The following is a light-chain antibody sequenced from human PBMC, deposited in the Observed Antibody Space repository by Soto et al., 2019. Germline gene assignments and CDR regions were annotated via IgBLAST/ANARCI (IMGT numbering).Light chain of an antibody. CDR1: VGDIGFYNY. CDR2: GVA. V-gene: IGLV2-14*01. Sequence: VLTEAVGVSGSPGESITTSCTGKVGDIGFYNYVSWYQQHRGKAPKLLIYGVANRPSGVSARFSGSKSGSTASLTISGLQAEDEADYCCCSYAHGSIYVFGTGTKVTVL. J-gene: IGLJ1*01. CDR3: CSYAHGSIYV.